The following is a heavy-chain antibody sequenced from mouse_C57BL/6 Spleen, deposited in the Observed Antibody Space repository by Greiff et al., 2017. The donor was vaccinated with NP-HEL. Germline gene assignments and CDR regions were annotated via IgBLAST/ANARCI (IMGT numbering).Heavy chain of an antibody. CDR1: GFTFSDYG. CDR3: ASHYYGSSPYAMDY. CDR2: ISSGSSTI. D-gene: IGHD1-1*01. J-gene: IGHJ4*01. V-gene: IGHV5-17*01. Sequence: EVHLVESGGGLVKPGGSLKLSCAASGFTFSDYGMHWVRQAPEKGLEWVAYISSGSSTIYYADTVKGRFTISRDNAKNTLFLQMTSLRSEDTAMYYCASHYYGSSPYAMDYWGQGTSVTVSS.